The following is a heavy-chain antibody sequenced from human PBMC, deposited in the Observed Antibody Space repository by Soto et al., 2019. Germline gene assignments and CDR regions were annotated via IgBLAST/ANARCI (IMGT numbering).Heavy chain of an antibody. J-gene: IGHJ4*02. CDR2: IIPIFGTA. CDR1: GGSFSSYA. V-gene: IGHV1-69*13. Sequence: SVKVSCKASGGSFSSYAISWVRQAPGQGLEWMGGIIPIFGTANYAQKFQGRVTITADESTSTAYMELSSLRSEDTAVYYCARAITIFGVVIREFDYWGQGTLVTVSS. D-gene: IGHD3-3*01. CDR3: ARAITIFGVVIREFDY.